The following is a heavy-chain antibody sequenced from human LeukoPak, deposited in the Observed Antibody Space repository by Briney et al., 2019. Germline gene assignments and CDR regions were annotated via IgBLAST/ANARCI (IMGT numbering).Heavy chain of an antibody. V-gene: IGHV3-64*01. CDR3: ARRERNAFDY. Sequence: QPGGSLRLSCAASGFTFTSYAMYWVRQAPGRGPEYVPAISSNAATSYYASSVKGRFTISRDTSKSTLYLQMGSLRAEDTAVYYCARRERNAFDYWGQGALVTVSS. CDR1: GFTFTSYA. J-gene: IGHJ4*02. CDR2: ISSNAATS. D-gene: IGHD2-8*01.